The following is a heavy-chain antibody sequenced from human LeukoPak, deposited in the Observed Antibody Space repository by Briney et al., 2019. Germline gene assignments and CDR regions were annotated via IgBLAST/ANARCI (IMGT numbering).Heavy chain of an antibody. V-gene: IGHV4-38-2*01. CDR1: GYSISSGYY. D-gene: IGHD3-22*01. Sequence: SETLSLTCAVSGYSISSGYYWGWIRQPPGKGLEWIGSIYYSGSTYYNPSLKSRVTISVDTSKNQFSLKLSSVTAADTAVYYCATTMIAEYYFDYWGQGTLVTVSS. CDR3: ATTMIAEYYFDY. CDR2: IYYSGST. J-gene: IGHJ4*02.